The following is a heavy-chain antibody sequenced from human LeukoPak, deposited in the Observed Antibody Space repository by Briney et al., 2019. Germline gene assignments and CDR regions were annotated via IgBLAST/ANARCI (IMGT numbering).Heavy chain of an antibody. CDR2: ISSSSSTI. CDR1: GFTVSSNY. CDR3: ASATASSYLFTNDY. D-gene: IGHD1-1*01. Sequence: GGSLRLSCAASGFTVSSNYMSWVRQAPGKGLEWVSYISSSSSTIYYADSVKGRFTISRDSAKNSLYLQMNSLRAEDTAVYYCASATASSYLFTNDYWGQGTLVTVSS. V-gene: IGHV3-48*01. J-gene: IGHJ4*02.